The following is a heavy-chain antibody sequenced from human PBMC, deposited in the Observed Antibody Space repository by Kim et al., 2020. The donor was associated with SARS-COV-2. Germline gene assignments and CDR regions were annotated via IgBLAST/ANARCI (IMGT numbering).Heavy chain of an antibody. J-gene: IGHJ6*02. Sequence: SETLSLTCTVSGGSISSSSYYWGWIRQPPGKGLEWIGSIYYSGSTYYNPSLKSRVTISVDTSKNQFSLKLNSVTAADTAVYYCARHRVGTERYSSSWSGMDVWGQGTTVTVSS. V-gene: IGHV4-39*01. CDR2: IYYSGST. CDR1: GGSISSSSYY. CDR3: ARHRVGTERYSSSWSGMDV. D-gene: IGHD6-13*01.